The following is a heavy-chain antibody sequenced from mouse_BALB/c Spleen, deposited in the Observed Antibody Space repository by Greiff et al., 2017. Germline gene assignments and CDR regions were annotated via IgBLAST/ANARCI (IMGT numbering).Heavy chain of an antibody. CDR1: GYAFSSSW. Sequence: VQLQQSGPELVKPGASVKISCKASGYAFSSSWMNWVKQRPGQGLEWIGRIYPGDGDTNYNGKFKGKATLTADKSSSTAYMQLSSLTSVDSAVYFCAVHYYGYAMDYWGQGTSVTVSS. J-gene: IGHJ4*01. V-gene: IGHV1-82*01. CDR2: IYPGDGDT. CDR3: AVHYYGYAMDY. D-gene: IGHD1-2*01.